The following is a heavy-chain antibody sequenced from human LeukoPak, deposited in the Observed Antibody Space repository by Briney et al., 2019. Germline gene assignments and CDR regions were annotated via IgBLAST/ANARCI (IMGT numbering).Heavy chain of an antibody. CDR1: GFTYTNYW. Sequence: GGSLRLSCVASGFTYTNYWMHWFRHVSGKGPVWVSRINPDGTIIDYADFMKGRFTISRDNAKNLLYLQMKGLRADDTALYYCAKDLSWNTADRWGQGTLVTVSS. V-gene: IGHV3-74*01. CDR3: AKDLSWNTADR. D-gene: IGHD1/OR15-1a*01. J-gene: IGHJ5*02. CDR2: INPDGTII.